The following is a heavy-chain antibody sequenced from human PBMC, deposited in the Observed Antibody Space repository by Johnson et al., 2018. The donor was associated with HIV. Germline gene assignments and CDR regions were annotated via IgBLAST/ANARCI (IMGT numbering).Heavy chain of an antibody. CDR2: ISYDGSNK. V-gene: IGHV3-30*19. CDR1: GFTFSSYG. J-gene: IGHJ3*02. D-gene: IGHD2-2*01. CDR3: ARGGQLLLWDAFDI. Sequence: QVQLVESGGGVVQPGRSLRLSCAASGFTFSSYGMHWVRQAPGKGLEWVAVISYDGSNKYYADSVKGRFTISRDNSKNTLYLQMNSLGDEDTAVYYCARGGQLLLWDAFDIWGQGTMVTVSS.